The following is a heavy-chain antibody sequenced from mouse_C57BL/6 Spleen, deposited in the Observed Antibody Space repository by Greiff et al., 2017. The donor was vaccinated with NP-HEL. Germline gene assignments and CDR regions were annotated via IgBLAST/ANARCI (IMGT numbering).Heavy chain of an antibody. CDR2: IYPSDSET. CDR3: ARGPTMITTYYFDY. CDR1: GYTFTSYW. Sequence: QVQLKQPGAELVRPGSSVKLSCKASGYTFTSYWMDWVKQRPGQGLEWIGNIYPSDSETHYNQKFKDKATLTVDKSSSTAYMQLSSLTSEDSAVYYCARGPTMITTYYFDYWGQGTTLTVSS. J-gene: IGHJ2*01. D-gene: IGHD2-4*01. V-gene: IGHV1-61*01.